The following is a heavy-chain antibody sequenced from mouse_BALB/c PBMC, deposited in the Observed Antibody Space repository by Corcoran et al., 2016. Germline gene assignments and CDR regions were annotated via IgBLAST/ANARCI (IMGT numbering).Heavy chain of an antibody. J-gene: IGHJ2*01. CDR2: ILPGSGST. Sequence: QVQLQQSGAELMKPGASVKISCKATGYTFSSYWIEWVKQRPGHGLEWIGEILPGSGSTNYNEKFKGKATFTADTSSNTAYMQLSSLTSDDSAVDYCARGEADYWGQGTTLTVSS. CDR3: ARGEADY. V-gene: IGHV1-9*01. CDR1: GYTFSSYW.